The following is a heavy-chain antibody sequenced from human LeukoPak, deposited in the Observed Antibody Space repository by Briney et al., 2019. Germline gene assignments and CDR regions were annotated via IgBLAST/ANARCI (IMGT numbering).Heavy chain of an antibody. CDR1: DFSFITYA. D-gene: IGHD5-24*01. J-gene: IGHJ3*02. Sequence: GGSLRLSCSASDFSFITYAMSWVRQAPGKGLEWVSSISGGGDATYYADSVKGRFTISRDNSKNTLYLQMNSLRAEDTALYYCARSRDGYNYDAFDIWGQGTMVTVSS. CDR2: ISGGGDAT. CDR3: ARSRDGYNYDAFDI. V-gene: IGHV3-23*01.